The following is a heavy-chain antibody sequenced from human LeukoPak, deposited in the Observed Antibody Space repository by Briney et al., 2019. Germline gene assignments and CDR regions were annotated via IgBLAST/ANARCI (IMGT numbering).Heavy chain of an antibody. D-gene: IGHD3-9*01. CDR1: GFTFSSYG. CDR3: AKKLRYFDWLSPFDY. V-gene: IGHV3-30*02. J-gene: IGHJ4*02. CDR2: IRYDGSNK. Sequence: PGGSLRLSCAASGFTFSSYGMHWVRQAPGKGLEWVAFIRYDGSNKYYADSVKGRFTISRDNSKNTLYLQMNSLRAEDTAVYYCAKKLRYFDWLSPFDYWGQGTLVTVSS.